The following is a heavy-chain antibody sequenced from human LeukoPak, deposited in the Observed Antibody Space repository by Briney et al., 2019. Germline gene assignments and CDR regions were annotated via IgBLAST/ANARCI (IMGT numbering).Heavy chain of an antibody. J-gene: IGHJ4*02. CDR3: ARERPRRYFDY. V-gene: IGHV3-7*01. CDR2: IKQDGSEK. CDR1: GFTFSSYW. Sequence: GGSLRLSCAASGFTFSSYWMSRVRQAPGKGLEWVANIKQDGSEKYYVDSVKGRFTISRDNAKNSLYLQMNSLRAEDTAVYYCARERPRRYFDYWGQGTLVTVSS.